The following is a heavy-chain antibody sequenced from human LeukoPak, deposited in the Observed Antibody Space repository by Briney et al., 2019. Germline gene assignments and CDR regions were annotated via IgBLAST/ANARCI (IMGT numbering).Heavy chain of an antibody. D-gene: IGHD2-2*01. Sequence: GASVKVSCKASGYTFTDYYFHWVRQVPGQGLECMGWINPNTGGTNYPQKFQVRVTMTRDTSISTAYMELTSLRSDDTAVYYCARDLGGSTGAPWYYFDYWGQGTLVTVSS. CDR3: ARDLGGSTGAPWYYFDY. J-gene: IGHJ4*01. CDR1: GYTFTDYY. V-gene: IGHV1-2*02. CDR2: INPNTGGT.